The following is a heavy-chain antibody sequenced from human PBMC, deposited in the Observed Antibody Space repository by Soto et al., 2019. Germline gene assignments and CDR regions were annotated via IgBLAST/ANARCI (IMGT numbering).Heavy chain of an antibody. D-gene: IGHD5-12*01. CDR3: ARTGVYRYDALDLDY. CDR2: ISSRGSTI. V-gene: IGHV3-11*01. Sequence: GGSLRLSCADSGFTFSDYYMRWIRQATGKGMKWVSYISSRGSTIYYADSVKGRFTISRDNAKKSLYLQMNSLRAEDTAVYYCARTGVYRYDALDLDYWGHGTLVTVSS. J-gene: IGHJ4*01. CDR1: GFTFSDYY.